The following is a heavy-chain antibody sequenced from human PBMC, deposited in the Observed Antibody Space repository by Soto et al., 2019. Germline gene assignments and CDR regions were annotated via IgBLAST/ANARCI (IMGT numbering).Heavy chain of an antibody. CDR1: GFTFSGYG. J-gene: IGHJ4*02. CDR2: ISNDGTNT. Sequence: PXESLSLSFAASGFTFSGYGMHWVRQAPGKGLEWVAVISNDGTNTYYVDSVKGRFTISRDNSKNTLDLQMNSLRAEDTAVYYCAKDRVSEHTSGWPQGQWGQGTLVTVSS. D-gene: IGHD6-19*01. CDR3: AKDRVSEHTSGWPQGQ. V-gene: IGHV3-30*18.